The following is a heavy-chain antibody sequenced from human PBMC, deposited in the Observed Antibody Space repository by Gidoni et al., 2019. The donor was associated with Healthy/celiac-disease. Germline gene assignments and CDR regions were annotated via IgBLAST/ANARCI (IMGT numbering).Heavy chain of an antibody. CDR3: ARDLSVETREMAGFDY. V-gene: IGHV3-11*06. CDR2: ISSSSSYT. J-gene: IGHJ4*02. D-gene: IGHD6-19*01. CDR1: GFTFSAYY. Sequence: QVQLVESGGGLVKPGGSLRLSCAASGFTFSAYYMSWIRQAPGKGLEWVSYISSSSSYTNYADSVKGRFTISRDNAKNSLYLQMNSLRAEDTAVYYCARDLSVETREMAGFDYWGQGTLVTVSS.